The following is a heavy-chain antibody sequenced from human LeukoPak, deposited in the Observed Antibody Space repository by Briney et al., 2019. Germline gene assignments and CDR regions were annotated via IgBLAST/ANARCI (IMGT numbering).Heavy chain of an antibody. CDR1: GFTFSSYG. D-gene: IGHD2-2*01. Sequence: PGGSLRLSCAASGFTFSSYGMHWVRQAPGKGLEWVAVIWYDGSNKYYADSVKGRFTISRDNSKNTLYLQMNSLRAEDTAVYYCAREGRRYCSSTSCPRGFDYWGQGTLVTVSS. V-gene: IGHV3-33*01. CDR2: IWYDGSNK. CDR3: AREGRRYCSSTSCPRGFDY. J-gene: IGHJ4*02.